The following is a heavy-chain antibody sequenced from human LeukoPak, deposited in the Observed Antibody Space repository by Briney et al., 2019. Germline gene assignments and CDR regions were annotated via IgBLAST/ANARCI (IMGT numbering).Heavy chain of an antibody. CDR2: IIPILGIA. D-gene: IGHD3-22*01. CDR1: GGTFSSYA. V-gene: IGHV1-69*04. J-gene: IGHJ4*02. Sequence: SVEVSCKASGGTFSSYAISWVRQAPGQGLEWMGRIIPILGIANYAQKFQGRVTITADKSTSTAYMELSSLRSEDTAVYYCARDLSVGYYDSSGYSTGGYFDYWGQGTLVTVSS. CDR3: ARDLSVGYYDSSGYSTGGYFDY.